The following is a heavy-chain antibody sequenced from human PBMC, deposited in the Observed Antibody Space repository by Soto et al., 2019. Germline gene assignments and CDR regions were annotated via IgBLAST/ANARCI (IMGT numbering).Heavy chain of an antibody. CDR3: AKEKTGRRWVHTWEFDD. J-gene: IGHJ4*02. CDR1: GFIFSTYG. V-gene: IGHV3-30*18. Sequence: QVHLVESGGGVVQPGGSLRLSCATSGFIFSTYGMHWFRQPPGRGLEWVAFISYDGSKKSYADSLRGRFTISRDNSEDKVYLQMNTLGAEDTAVYYCAKEKTGRRWVHTWEFDDWGQGTLFTVFS. D-gene: IGHD1-26*01. CDR2: ISYDGSKK.